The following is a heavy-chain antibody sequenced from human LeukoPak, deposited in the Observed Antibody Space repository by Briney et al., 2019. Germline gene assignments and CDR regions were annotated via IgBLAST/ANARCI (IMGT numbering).Heavy chain of an antibody. Sequence: PGGSLRLSCAASGFTFSSYSMKWVRQAPGKGVEWVSYISSSSSTIYYADSVRGRFTISRDNAKNSLYLQMNSLRAEDTAVYYCAREKVGYYDSSGGTDYWGQGTLVTVSS. CDR1: GFTFSSYS. CDR2: ISSSSSTI. V-gene: IGHV3-48*01. D-gene: IGHD3-22*01. CDR3: AREKVGYYDSSGGTDY. J-gene: IGHJ4*02.